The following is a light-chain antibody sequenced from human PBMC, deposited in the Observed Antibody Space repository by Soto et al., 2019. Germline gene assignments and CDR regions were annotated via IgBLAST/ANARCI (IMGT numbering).Light chain of an antibody. CDR1: QSVSTK. Sequence: EIVMTQSPATLSVSPGERATLSCRASQSVSTKLAWYKQKPGQAPRLLIYGASNRATGIPDRFSGSGSGTDFTLTISSLEPEDFAVYYCQQRSNWSFTFGPGTKVDIK. J-gene: IGKJ3*01. CDR3: QQRSNWSFT. V-gene: IGKV3-11*01. CDR2: GAS.